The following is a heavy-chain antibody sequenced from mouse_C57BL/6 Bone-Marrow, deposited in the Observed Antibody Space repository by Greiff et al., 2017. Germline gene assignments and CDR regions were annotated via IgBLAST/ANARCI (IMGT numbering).Heavy chain of an antibody. CDR2: IYPGDGDT. V-gene: IGHV1-82*01. J-gene: IGHJ1*03. CDR3: ARRGYYGSSHWYFDV. CDR1: GYAFSSSW. D-gene: IGHD1-1*01. Sequence: QVQLQQSGPELVKPGASVKISCKASGYAFSSSWMNWVKQRPGKGLEWIGRIYPGDGDTKYNGKFKGKATLTADKSSSTAYMQLSSLTSEDSAVYFCARRGYYGSSHWYFDVWGTGTTVTVSS.